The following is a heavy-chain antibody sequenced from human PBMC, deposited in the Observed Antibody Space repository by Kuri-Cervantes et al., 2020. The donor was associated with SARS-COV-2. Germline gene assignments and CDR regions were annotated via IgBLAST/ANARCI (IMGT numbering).Heavy chain of an antibody. J-gene: IGHJ6*03. Sequence: ASVKVSCKASGYTFTSYYMHWVRQAPGQGLEWMGIINPSGGSTSYAQKFQGRVTMTRDTSTSTVYMELSSLRSEDTAVYYCARDLGYCSSTSCYEGHYMDVWGKGTTVTVSS. V-gene: IGHV1-46*01. CDR1: GYTFTSYY. CDR2: INPSGGST. CDR3: ARDLGYCSSTSCYEGHYMDV. D-gene: IGHD2-2*01.